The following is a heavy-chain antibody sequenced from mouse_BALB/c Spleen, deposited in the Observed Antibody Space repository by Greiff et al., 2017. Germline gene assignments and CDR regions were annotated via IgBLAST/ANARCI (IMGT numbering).Heavy chain of an antibody. CDR2: ISTYYGDA. CDR1: GYTFTDYA. Sequence: QVQLQQSGAELVRPGVSVKISCKGSGYTFTDYAMHWVKQSHAKSLEWIGVISTYYGDASYNQKFKGKATMTVDKSSSTAYMELARLTSEDSAIYYCARGDHYYGSSYWYFDVWGAGTTVTVSS. V-gene: IGHV1S137*01. D-gene: IGHD1-1*01. J-gene: IGHJ1*01. CDR3: ARGDHYYGSSYWYFDV.